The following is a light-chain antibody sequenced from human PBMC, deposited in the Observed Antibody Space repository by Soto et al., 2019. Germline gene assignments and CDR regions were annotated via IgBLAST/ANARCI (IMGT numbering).Light chain of an antibody. CDR1: QDISNY. Sequence: DIQMTQSPSSLSASVGDRVTITCQASQDISNYLNWYQQKPGKAPKLLIYDASNLQTGVPSRFSGSGSGTDFTFTISSHLPEDIATYYCQQFYYLPYTFGQGTKLEI. CDR2: DAS. CDR3: QQFYYLPYT. J-gene: IGKJ2*01. V-gene: IGKV1-33*01.